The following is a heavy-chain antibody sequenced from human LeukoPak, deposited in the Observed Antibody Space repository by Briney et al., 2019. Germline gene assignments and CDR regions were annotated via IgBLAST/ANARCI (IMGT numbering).Heavy chain of an antibody. CDR2: INPSGGST. V-gene: IGHV1-46*01. D-gene: IGHD3-22*01. Sequence: ASVKVSCKASGDTFTSYYMHWVRQAPGQGLEWMGIINPSGGSTSYAQKFQGRVTMTRDTSTSTVYMELSSLRSEDTAVYYCARGLYYYDSSGKSFDPWGQGTLVTVSS. CDR3: ARGLYYYDSSGKSFDP. J-gene: IGHJ5*02. CDR1: GDTFTSYY.